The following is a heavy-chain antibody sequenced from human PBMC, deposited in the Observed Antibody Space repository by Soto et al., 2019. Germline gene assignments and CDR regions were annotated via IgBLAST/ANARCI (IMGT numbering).Heavy chain of an antibody. Sequence: SETLSLTCTVSGGSISSYYCSLIRQPPGKGLEWIGYIYYSGSTNYNPSLKSRVTISVDTSKNQFSLKLSSATAADTAVYYCARESWSSGYASFDYWGQGTLVTVSS. CDR1: GGSISSYY. V-gene: IGHV4-59*01. J-gene: IGHJ4*02. CDR3: ARESWSSGYASFDY. D-gene: IGHD3-22*01. CDR2: IYYSGST.